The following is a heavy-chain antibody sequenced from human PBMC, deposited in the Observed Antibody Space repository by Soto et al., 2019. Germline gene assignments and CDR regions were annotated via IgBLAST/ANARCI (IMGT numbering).Heavy chain of an antibody. CDR3: ARGNPFNYAGFDV. CDR2: MNAKSGDT. V-gene: IGHV1-8*01. CDR1: GYTFGDLD. J-gene: IGHJ4*02. Sequence: ASVKVSCKASGYTFGDLDINWLRQASGQGPEWMEWMNAKSGDTFFPQRFQGKFNMTWDTSLSTAYMEVGSLTSADTAIYYCARGNPFNYAGFDVWGQGTQVTVSS. D-gene: IGHD3-16*01.